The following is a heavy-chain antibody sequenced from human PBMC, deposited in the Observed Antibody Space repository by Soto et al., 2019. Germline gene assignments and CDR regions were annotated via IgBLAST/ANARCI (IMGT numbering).Heavy chain of an antibody. D-gene: IGHD6-19*01. V-gene: IGHV3-74*01. CDR3: ARLAVAGWGNFFDP. CDR2: ISPDGSTL. J-gene: IGHJ5*02. Sequence: EVQLVESGGGLVQPGGSLRLSCAASGFTFSNYCMHWVRQGPGEGPVWVSRISPDGSTLTYADSVKGRFTISRDNAKDPLYLEMTSLGVDETAVYYCARLAVAGWGNFFDPWGQGNLVTVSS. CDR1: GFTFSNYC.